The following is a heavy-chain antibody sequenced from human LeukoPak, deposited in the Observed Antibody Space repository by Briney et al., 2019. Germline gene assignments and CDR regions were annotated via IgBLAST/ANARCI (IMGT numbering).Heavy chain of an antibody. V-gene: IGHV3-33*01. Sequence: SGRSLRLSCAASGFTFSTYGMHWVRQAPGKGLEWVAVIWYDGSNKYYADSVKGRFAISRDNSKNTLYLQMNSLRADDTAVYYCARDYYGSGSYGWFDPWGQGTLVTVSS. D-gene: IGHD3-10*01. CDR2: IWYDGSNK. J-gene: IGHJ5*02. CDR1: GFTFSTYG. CDR3: ARDYYGSGSYGWFDP.